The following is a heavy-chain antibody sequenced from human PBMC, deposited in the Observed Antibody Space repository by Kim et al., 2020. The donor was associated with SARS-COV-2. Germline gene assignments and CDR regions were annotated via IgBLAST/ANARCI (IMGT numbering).Heavy chain of an antibody. CDR3: ARVLLAGGAGMDV. CDR1: GGSFSGYY. J-gene: IGHJ6*02. V-gene: IGHV4-34*01. D-gene: IGHD3-3*02. CDR2: INHSGST. Sequence: SETLSLTCAVYGGSFSGYYWSWIRQPPGKGLEWIGEINHSGSTNYNPSLKSRVTISVDTSKNQFSLKLSSVTAADTAVYYCARVLLAGGAGMDVWGQGTTVTVSS.